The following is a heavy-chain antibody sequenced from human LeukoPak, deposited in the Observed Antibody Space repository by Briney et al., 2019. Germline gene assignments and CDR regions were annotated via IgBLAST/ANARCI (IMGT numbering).Heavy chain of an antibody. D-gene: IGHD3-16*01. CDR2: FDPEDGET. J-gene: IGHJ4*02. Sequence: MGGFDPEDGETIYAQKFQGRVTMTEDTSTDTAYMELSSLRSEDTAVYYCATHYIGGFDYWGQGTLVTVSS. V-gene: IGHV1-24*01. CDR3: ATHYIGGFDY.